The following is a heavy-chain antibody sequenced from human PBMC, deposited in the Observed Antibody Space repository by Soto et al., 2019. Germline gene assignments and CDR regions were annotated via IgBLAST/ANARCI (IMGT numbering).Heavy chain of an antibody. V-gene: IGHV4-34*01. D-gene: IGHD2-2*01. J-gene: IGHJ6*02. CDR3: ARGPIVVVPAAEDDYYYYYGMDV. Sequence: SETLSLTCAVYGGSFSGYYWSWIRQPPGKGLEWIGEINHSGSTNYNPSLKSRVTISVDTSKNQFSLKLSSVTAADTAVYYCARGPIVVVPAAEDDYYYYYGMDVWGQGTTVTVSS. CDR2: INHSGST. CDR1: GGSFSGYY.